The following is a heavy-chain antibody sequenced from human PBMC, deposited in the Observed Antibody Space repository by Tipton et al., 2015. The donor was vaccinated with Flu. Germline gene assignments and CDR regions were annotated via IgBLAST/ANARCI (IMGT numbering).Heavy chain of an antibody. CDR1: GFNFEDSA. J-gene: IGHJ5*01. V-gene: IGHV3-9*01. D-gene: IGHD2-21*02. Sequence: RSLRLSCASSGFNFEDSAMHWVRLVAGKGLEWVSSISWNSGTIDYADSVRGRFTVFRDNAKNSLYLQMDSLRPDDSALYYCTKDICRGGGDCSPYIDSWGGGNRVTVSS. CDR2: ISWNSGTI. CDR3: TKDICRGGGDCSPYIDS.